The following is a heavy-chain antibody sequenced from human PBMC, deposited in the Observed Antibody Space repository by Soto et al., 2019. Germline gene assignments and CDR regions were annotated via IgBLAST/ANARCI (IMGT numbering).Heavy chain of an antibody. CDR2: ISYDGNNE. Sequence: QVQLVESGGGVVQPGRSLRLSCAASGFTFSAYTMHWVRQPPGKGLEWVAVISYDGNNERYTDPVKGRFTVSRDNSKITLYLQMNSLKSEYTSVYYCARDGDIGRSDGFDIWGQGTMVTVSS. V-gene: IGHV3-30-3*01. J-gene: IGHJ3*02. CDR3: ARDGDIGRSDGFDI. D-gene: IGHD2-15*01. CDR1: GFTFSAYT.